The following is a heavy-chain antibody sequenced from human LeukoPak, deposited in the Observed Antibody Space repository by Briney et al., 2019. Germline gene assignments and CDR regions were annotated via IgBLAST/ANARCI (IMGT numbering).Heavy chain of an antibody. Sequence: PSETLSLTCAVYGGSFSGYYWGWIRQPPGKGLEWIGEINHSGSTNYNPSLKSRVTISVDTSKNQFSLKLSSVTAADTAVYYCASRVNTAMVTTPFDYWGQGTLVTVSS. CDR2: INHSGST. D-gene: IGHD5-18*01. V-gene: IGHV4-34*01. J-gene: IGHJ4*02. CDR1: GGSFSGYY. CDR3: ASRVNTAMVTTPFDY.